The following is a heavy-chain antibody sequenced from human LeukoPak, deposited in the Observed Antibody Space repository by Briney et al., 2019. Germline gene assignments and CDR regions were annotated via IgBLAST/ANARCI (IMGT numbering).Heavy chain of an antibody. CDR1: GYTFTSYY. J-gene: IGHJ6*03. D-gene: IGHD2-2*02. CDR2: INPSGGST. V-gene: IGHV1-46*01. CDR3: ARALGGYCSSTSCYTDYYYYMDV. Sequence: ASVKVSCKASGYTFTSYYMHWVRQAPGQGLEWMGIINPSGGSTSYAQKFQGRVTMTRDTSTSTVYMELSSLRSEDTAVYYCARALGGYCSSTSCYTDYYYYMDVWGKGTTVTVSS.